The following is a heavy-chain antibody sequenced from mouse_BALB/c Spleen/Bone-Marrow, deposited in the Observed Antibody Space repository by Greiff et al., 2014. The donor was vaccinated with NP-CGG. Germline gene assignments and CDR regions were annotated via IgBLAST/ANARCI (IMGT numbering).Heavy chain of an antibody. CDR3: ARGGISVDY. V-gene: IGHV1-80*01. CDR2: IYPGDGDT. J-gene: IGHJ2*01. CDR1: GYAFSTYW. Sequence: QVHVKQSGAELVRPGSSVKISCKSSGYAFSTYWINWVKQRPGQGLEWFGQIYPGDGDTDFNGKFKGKATLTADRSSNTAYMEFSSLTSEDSAVYFCARGGISVDYWGQGTTLTVSS.